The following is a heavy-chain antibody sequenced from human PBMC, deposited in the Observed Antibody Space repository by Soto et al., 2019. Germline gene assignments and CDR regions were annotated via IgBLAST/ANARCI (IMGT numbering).Heavy chain of an antibody. Sequence: QVQLQESGPGLVKPSETLSLTCTVSNGSISNFYWNWIRQSAGKGLEWIGRIHGSGSATYNPSLRSRVTMSVDTSKNQFSLRVNSVTGADTAVYYCARSSHKESWFDPWSQGTLVTVSS. D-gene: IGHD6-13*01. CDR1: NGSISNFY. CDR2: IHGSGSA. J-gene: IGHJ5*02. V-gene: IGHV4-4*07. CDR3: ARSSHKESWFDP.